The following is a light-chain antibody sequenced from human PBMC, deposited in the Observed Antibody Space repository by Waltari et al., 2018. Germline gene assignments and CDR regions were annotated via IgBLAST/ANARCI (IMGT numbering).Light chain of an antibody. CDR2: GAS. Sequence: EIVLTQSQATLSVSPGRRATLPCRASQRVGTNLAVYQRKPGQAPRPVIYGASTRATGIPDRFSGSGSGTDFTLTISSLQSEDFAVYYCQHYTNWPYTFGQGTKLEIK. V-gene: IGKV3-15*01. CDR1: QRVGTN. J-gene: IGKJ2*01. CDR3: QHYTNWPYT.